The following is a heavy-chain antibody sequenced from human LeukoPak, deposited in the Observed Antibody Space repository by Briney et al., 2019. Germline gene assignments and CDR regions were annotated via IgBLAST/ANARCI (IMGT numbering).Heavy chain of an antibody. Sequence: SETLSLTCTVSGGSISSSSYYWGWIRQPPGKGLEWIGSIYYSGSTYYNPSLKSRVTISVDTSKNQFSLKLSSVTAADTAVYYCARLHHPFYYYDSRGVFFDYWGQGTLVTVSS. CDR1: GGSISSSSYY. CDR2: IYYSGST. V-gene: IGHV4-39*01. J-gene: IGHJ4*02. D-gene: IGHD3-22*01. CDR3: ARLHHPFYYYDSRGVFFDY.